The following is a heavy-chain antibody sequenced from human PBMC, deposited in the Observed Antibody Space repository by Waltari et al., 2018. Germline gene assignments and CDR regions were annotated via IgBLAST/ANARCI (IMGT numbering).Heavy chain of an antibody. Sequence: EVQLVESGGGLVQPGGSLRLSCAASGFTFSSYWMSWFRQAPGQGLEWVANIKQDGSEKYYVDSVKGRFTISRDNAKNSLYLQMNSLRAEDTAVYYCAREGASSSLGFDYYYYGMDVWGQGTTVTVSS. V-gene: IGHV3-7*04. D-gene: IGHD6-13*01. CDR2: IKQDGSEK. CDR1: GFTFSSYW. CDR3: AREGASSSLGFDYYYYGMDV. J-gene: IGHJ6*02.